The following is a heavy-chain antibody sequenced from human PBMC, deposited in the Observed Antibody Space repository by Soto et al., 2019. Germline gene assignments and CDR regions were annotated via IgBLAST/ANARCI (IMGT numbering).Heavy chain of an antibody. CDR1: GFTFSSYW. CDR3: ARRISSRNMWYFDL. V-gene: IGHV3-74*01. J-gene: IGHJ2*01. D-gene: IGHD6-6*01. Sequence: EVQLVESGGGLVQPGGSLRLSCAASGFTFSSYWMHWVRQAPGKGLVWVSRINSDGSSTSYADSVKGRFTIARDNAKNTLYLQMNSLRAEDTAVYYCARRISSRNMWYFDLWGRGTLVTVSS. CDR2: INSDGSST.